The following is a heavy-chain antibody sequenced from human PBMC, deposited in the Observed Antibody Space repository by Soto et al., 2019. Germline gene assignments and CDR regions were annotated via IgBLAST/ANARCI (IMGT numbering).Heavy chain of an antibody. CDR2: IYGDGST. CDR3: ATKGGSSSVAYGMDV. J-gene: IGHJ6*02. CDR1: GLTVKF. D-gene: IGHD3-16*01. Sequence: EVQLVESGGGLVQPGGSLRLSCAAPGLTVKFMTWVRQAPGKGLEGLEWVSVIYGDGSTKYADSVKGRFSISRDNSKNTVYLQMNSLRVEDTAVYYCATKGGSSSVAYGMDVWGQGTTVTVFS. V-gene: IGHV3-66*01.